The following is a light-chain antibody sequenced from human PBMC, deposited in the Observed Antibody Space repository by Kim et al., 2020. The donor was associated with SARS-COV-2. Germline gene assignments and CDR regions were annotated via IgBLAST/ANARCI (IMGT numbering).Light chain of an antibody. Sequence: EIVLTQSPATLSLSPGERATLSCRASQSISSNLAWYQQKPGQAPRLLIYDASNRATGIPSRFSGSGSGTDFSLTISNLEPEDFAVYYCQQRSNWPVTFGQGTKLEI. J-gene: IGKJ2*01. V-gene: IGKV3-11*01. CDR3: QQRSNWPVT. CDR2: DAS. CDR1: QSISSN.